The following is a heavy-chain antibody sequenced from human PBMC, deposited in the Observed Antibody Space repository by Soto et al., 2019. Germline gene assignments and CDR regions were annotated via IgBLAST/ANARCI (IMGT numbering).Heavy chain of an antibody. CDR3: ARGTTFYDSSYYPKNNWFDS. D-gene: IGHD3-22*01. J-gene: IGHJ5*01. V-gene: IGHV3-23*01. CDR2: ISGSGGST. CDR1: GFIFSSYA. Sequence: GGSLRLSCAASGFIFSSYAMSWVRQAPGKGLEWVSAISGSGGSTYYADSVKGRFTISRDNSKNTLYLQMNSLRAEDTAVYYCARGTTFYDSSYYPKNNWFDSWGQGTLVTVSS.